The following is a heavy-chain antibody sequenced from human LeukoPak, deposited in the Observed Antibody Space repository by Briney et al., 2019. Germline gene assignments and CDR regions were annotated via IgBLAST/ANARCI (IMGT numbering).Heavy chain of an antibody. Sequence: SETLSLTCTVSGGSISSSSHFWGFIRQPPGKGLEWIASIYDNGNTYYNLFLKSRVTITVDTSMNEFSLTLSSVTAADTAVYYCARSDYYDSSGYKGYYYGMDVWGQGTTVTVSS. V-gene: IGHV4-39*07. J-gene: IGHJ6*02. CDR2: IYDNGNT. D-gene: IGHD3-22*01. CDR1: GGSISSSSHF. CDR3: ARSDYYDSSGYKGYYYGMDV.